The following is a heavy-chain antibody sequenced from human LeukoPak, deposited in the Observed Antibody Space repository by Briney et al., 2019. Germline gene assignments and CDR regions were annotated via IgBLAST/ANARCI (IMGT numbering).Heavy chain of an antibody. Sequence: GGSLRLSCAASGFPFSSYAMSWVRQAPGKGLEWVSAISTNGGRTYYADFVKGRFTISRDNSKNTLYLQMNSLRAKDTAVYYCAKEQDSRGFFDYWGQGTLVTVSS. CDR2: ISTNGGRT. D-gene: IGHD3-10*01. V-gene: IGHV3-23*01. J-gene: IGHJ4*02. CDR3: AKEQDSRGFFDY. CDR1: GFPFSSYA.